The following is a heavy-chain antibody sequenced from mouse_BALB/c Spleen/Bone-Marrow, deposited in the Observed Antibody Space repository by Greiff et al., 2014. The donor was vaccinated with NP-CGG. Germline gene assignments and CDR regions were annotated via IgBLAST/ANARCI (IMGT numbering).Heavy chain of an antibody. CDR1: GYAFTNYL. CDR2: INPGSGSS. CDR3: ARSRGYDVGPFAF. D-gene: IGHD2-2*01. V-gene: IGHV1-54*03. Sequence: LVESGAELVRPGTSVEVSCKASGYAFTNYLIEWVKQRPGQGLEWIGVINPGSGSSNYNENFKGKATLTADRSSSTAYMLLSSLTSDDSAVYFCARSRGYDVGPFAFWGQGTLVTVSA. J-gene: IGHJ3*01.